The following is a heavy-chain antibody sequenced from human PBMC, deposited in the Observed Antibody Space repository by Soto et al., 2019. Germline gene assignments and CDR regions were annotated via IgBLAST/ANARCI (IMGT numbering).Heavy chain of an antibody. V-gene: IGHV3-30-3*01. J-gene: IGHJ6*02. CDR3: AKDGSTFSYYYALDV. D-gene: IGHD6-13*01. CDR1: EFTFSSFA. CDR2: ISYDGGMK. Sequence: QVQLVESGGGVVQPGRSLRLSCVASEFTFSSFAMHWVRQAPGKGLEWVTVISYDGGMKHYADSVRGRFTVSRDNSKNTVFLQMNSLRDEDTAVYYCAKDGSTFSYYYALDVWGQGTTVTVSS.